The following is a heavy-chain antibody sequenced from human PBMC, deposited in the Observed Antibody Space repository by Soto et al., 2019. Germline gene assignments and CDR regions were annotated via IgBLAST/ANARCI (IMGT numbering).Heavy chain of an antibody. CDR1: SGSISSYY. CDR2: IYYSGST. V-gene: IGHV4-59*01. Sequence: SETLSLTCTVSSGSISSYYWSWIRQPPGKGLEWIGYIYYSGSTNYNPSLKSRVTISVDTSKNQFSLKLSSVTAADTAVYYCARETKYLDYMDVWGKGTTVTVSS. J-gene: IGHJ6*03. CDR3: ARETKYLDYMDV.